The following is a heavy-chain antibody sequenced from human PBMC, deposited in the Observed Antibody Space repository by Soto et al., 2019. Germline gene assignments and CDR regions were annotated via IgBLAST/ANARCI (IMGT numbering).Heavy chain of an antibody. CDR3: ARAVAVAADFDA. D-gene: IGHD6-19*01. V-gene: IGHV1-3*05. CDR2: INAGNGNT. CDR1: GYTFTGYA. J-gene: IGHJ4*02. Sequence: QVQLVQSGAEEKKPGASVKVSCKASGYTFTGYAMHWVRQAPGQRLEWMGWINAGNGNTKYSQKFQGRVTITRDTSASTAYMALSSLRSEETAVYYGARAVAVAADFDAWGQGTLVTVTS.